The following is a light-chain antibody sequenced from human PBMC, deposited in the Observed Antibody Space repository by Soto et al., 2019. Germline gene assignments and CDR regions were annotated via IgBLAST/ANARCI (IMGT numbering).Light chain of an antibody. J-gene: IGKJ5*01. CDR3: QQRSNWPPSIT. Sequence: EIVLTQSPGTLSLYPGERATLPCRASQSVSSSYLAWYQQKPGQAPRLLIYGASSRATGIPARFSGSGSGTDFTLTISSLEPEDFAVYYCQQRSNWPPSITFGQGTRLEI. CDR2: GAS. CDR1: QSVSSSY. V-gene: IGKV3D-20*02.